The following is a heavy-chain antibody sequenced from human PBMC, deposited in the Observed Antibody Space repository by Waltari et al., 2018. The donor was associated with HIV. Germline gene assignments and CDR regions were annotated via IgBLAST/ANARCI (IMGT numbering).Heavy chain of an antibody. D-gene: IGHD2-2*01. J-gene: IGHJ6*02. Sequence: QVQLRQWGAGLLKPSETLSLTCAVYGGSFSGSYWSWLRQPPGKGLAWIGEITHSGSTNDNAALKGGVTISVDTSKNQVSLKLTSVTAADTAVFYCARARLVSRGQYCSTTSCLPHYYYYYGMDVWGQGTTVTVSS. CDR3: ARARLVSRGQYCSTTSCLPHYYYYYGMDV. CDR2: ITHSGST. V-gene: IGHV4-34*01. CDR1: GGSFSGSY.